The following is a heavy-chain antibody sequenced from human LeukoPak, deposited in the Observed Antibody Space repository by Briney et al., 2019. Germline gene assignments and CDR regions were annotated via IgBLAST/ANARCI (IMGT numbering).Heavy chain of an antibody. V-gene: IGHV3-21*01. CDR3: ARDGGTRGYSYGPFYPTY. CDR1: GFTFSSYS. CDR2: ISSSSSYI. Sequence: GGSLRLSCAASGFTFSSYSMNWVRQAPGKGLEWVSSISSSSSYIYYADSVKGRFTISRDNAKNSLYLQMNSLRAEDTAVYYCARDGGTRGYSYGPFYPTYWGQGTLVTVSS. J-gene: IGHJ4*02. D-gene: IGHD5-18*01.